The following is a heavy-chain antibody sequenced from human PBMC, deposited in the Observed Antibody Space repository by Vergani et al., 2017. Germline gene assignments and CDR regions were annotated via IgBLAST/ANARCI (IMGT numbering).Heavy chain of an antibody. CDR2: INHSGST. Sequence: VQLVESGGGLIQPGGSLRLSCAASGFTVSSNYMSWVRQAPGKGLEWIGEINHSGSTNYNPSLKSRVTISVDTSKNQFSLKLSSVTAADTAVYYCARVSSIAAAAWGQGTLVTVSS. CDR3: ARVSSIAAAA. CDR1: GFTVSSNY. D-gene: IGHD6-13*01. J-gene: IGHJ5*02. V-gene: IGHV4-34*01.